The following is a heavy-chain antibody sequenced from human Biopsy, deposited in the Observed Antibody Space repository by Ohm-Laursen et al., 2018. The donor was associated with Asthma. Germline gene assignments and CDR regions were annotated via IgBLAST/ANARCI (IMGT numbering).Heavy chain of an antibody. V-gene: IGHV3-7*03. CDR2: IKHDGSEK. CDR1: GFTFGDYW. J-gene: IGHJ5*02. Sequence: SLRLSCAASGFTFGDYWMSWVRQVPGKGLEWVANIKHDGSEKNHVNSLKGRFTISRGNAKNSLYLQMNSLRAEDTAVYYCAKAERYFDWYWFDPWGQGTLVTVSS. D-gene: IGHD3-9*01. CDR3: AKAERYFDWYWFDP.